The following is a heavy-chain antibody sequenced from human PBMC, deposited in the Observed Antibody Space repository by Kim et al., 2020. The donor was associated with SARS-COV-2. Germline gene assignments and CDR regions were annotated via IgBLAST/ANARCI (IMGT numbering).Heavy chain of an antibody. V-gene: IGHV3-73*01. CDR3: ARVNPIAGGWYDAFD. CDR1: GFTLSGST. D-gene: IGHD6-19*01. CDR2: IRSKANSYAT. Sequence: GGSLRLSGAASGFTLSGSTVHWVRKASGKGLEWVGRIRSKANSYATAYAASVKNRFTISRDDSKNTASLQMKSLKTEDTAVDYCARVNPIAGGWYDAFD. J-gene: IGHJ3*02.